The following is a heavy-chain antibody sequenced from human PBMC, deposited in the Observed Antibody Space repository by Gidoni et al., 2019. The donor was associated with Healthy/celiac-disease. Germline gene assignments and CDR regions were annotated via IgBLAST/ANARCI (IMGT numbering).Heavy chain of an antibody. V-gene: IGHV3-30*04. CDR2: ISYDGSNK. Sequence: QVQLVESGGGVVQPGRSLRLSCAASGFTFRSYAMHWVRQAPGKGLEWVAVISYDGSNKYYADSVKGRFTISRDNSKNTLYLQMNSLRAEDTAVYYCARDQAAHIYGSGSPGDYWGQGTLVTVSS. CDR1: GFTFRSYA. CDR3: ARDQAAHIYGSGSPGDY. D-gene: IGHD3-10*01. J-gene: IGHJ4*02.